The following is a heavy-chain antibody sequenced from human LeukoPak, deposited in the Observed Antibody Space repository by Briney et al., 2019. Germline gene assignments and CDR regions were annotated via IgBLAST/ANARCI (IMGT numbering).Heavy chain of an antibody. D-gene: IGHD1-26*01. CDR1: GYTFTSYD. CDR3: ARLSMGAIGDYYGMDV. Sequence: EASVKVSCKASGYTFTSYDINWVRQATGQGLEWMGWMNPNSGNTGYAQKFQGRVTMTRNTSISTAYMELSSLRSEDTAVYYCARLSMGAIGDYYGMDVWGQGTTVTVSS. CDR2: MNPNSGNT. J-gene: IGHJ6*02. V-gene: IGHV1-8*01.